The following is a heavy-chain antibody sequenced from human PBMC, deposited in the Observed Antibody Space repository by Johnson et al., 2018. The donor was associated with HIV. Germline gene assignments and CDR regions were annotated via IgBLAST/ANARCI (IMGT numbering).Heavy chain of an antibody. CDR3: ARPETATTIGAFDI. Sequence: VQLVESGGGLVQPGGSLRLSCAASGFTFSSYWMSWVHQAPGKGLEWVANIKQDGSEKYYVDSVKGRFTISRDNSKNTLFLQMNSLRVEDTAVYYCARPETATTIGAFDIWGQGTTVTVSS. J-gene: IGHJ3*02. D-gene: IGHD1-7*01. CDR1: GFTFSSYW. V-gene: IGHV3-7*01. CDR2: IKQDGSEK.